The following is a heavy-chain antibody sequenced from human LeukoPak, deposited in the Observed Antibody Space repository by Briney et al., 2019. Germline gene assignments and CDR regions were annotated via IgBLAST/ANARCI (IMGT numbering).Heavy chain of an antibody. V-gene: IGHV3-30*01. D-gene: IGHD6-13*01. CDR2: ISYDGSNK. CDR3: ARDPGGVAAAGVLDY. Sequence: PGRSLGLSCAASGFTFSSYAMHWVRQAPGKGLEWVAVISYDGSNKYYADSVKGRFTISRDNSKNTLYLQMNSLRAEDTAVYYCARDPGGVAAAGVLDYWGQGTLVTVSS. J-gene: IGHJ4*02. CDR1: GFTFSSYA.